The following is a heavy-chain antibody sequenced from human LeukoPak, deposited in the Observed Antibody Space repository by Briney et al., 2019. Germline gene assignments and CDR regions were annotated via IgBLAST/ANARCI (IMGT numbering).Heavy chain of an antibody. CDR3: AKDREIYSGSYYYFDY. D-gene: IGHD1-26*01. Sequence: PGGSLRLSCAASGFTFSTYAMNWVRQAPGKGLEWVSATSATGDTTSYAGSVKGRFIISRDNSKNTLYLQMSRLRAEDTAVYYCAKDREIYSGSYYYFDYWGQGTLVTVSS. CDR2: TSATGDTT. J-gene: IGHJ4*02. CDR1: GFTFSTYA. V-gene: IGHV3-23*01.